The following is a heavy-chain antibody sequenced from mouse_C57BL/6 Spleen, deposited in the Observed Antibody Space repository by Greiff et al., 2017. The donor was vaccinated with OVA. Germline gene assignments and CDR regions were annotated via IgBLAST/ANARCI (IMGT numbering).Heavy chain of an antibody. Sequence: DVKLVESGGGLVQPGGSMKLSCAASGFTFSDDWMDWVRQSPEKGLEWVAEIRNKANNHATYYYESVKGRFTITRDDSKSSVYLQMNSLRAEDTAIYDCTTALLRSVDYWGQGTSVTVSS. J-gene: IGHJ4*01. CDR1: GFTFSDDW. CDR3: TTALLRSVDY. CDR2: IRNKANNHAT. V-gene: IGHV6-6*01. D-gene: IGHD2-10*01.